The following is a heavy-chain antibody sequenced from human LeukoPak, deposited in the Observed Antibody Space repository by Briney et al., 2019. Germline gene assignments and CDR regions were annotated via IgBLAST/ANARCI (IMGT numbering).Heavy chain of an antibody. V-gene: IGHV4-34*01. CDR1: GGSFSGYY. D-gene: IGHD2-2*01. Sequence: SETLSLTCAVYGGSFSGYYWSWIRQPPGKGLEWIGEINHSGSTNYNPSPKSRVTISVDTSKNQFSLKLSSVTAADTAVYYCARSGPAAIYYYYGMDVWGQGTTVTVSS. J-gene: IGHJ6*02. CDR2: INHSGST. CDR3: ARSGPAAIYYYYGMDV.